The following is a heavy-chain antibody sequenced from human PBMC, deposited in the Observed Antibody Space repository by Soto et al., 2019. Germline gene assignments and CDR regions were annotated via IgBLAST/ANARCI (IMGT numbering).Heavy chain of an antibody. CDR2: IYHSGST. CDR1: GGSISSGGYS. V-gene: IGHV4-30-2*01. CDR3: ARSLDSSGYWNWFDP. D-gene: IGHD3-22*01. J-gene: IGHJ5*02. Sequence: PSETLSLTCAVSGGSISSGGYSWSWIRQPPGKGLEWIGYIYHSGSTYYNPSLKSRVTISVDRSKNQFSLKLSSVTAADTAVYYCARSLDSSGYWNWFDPWGQGTLVTVSS.